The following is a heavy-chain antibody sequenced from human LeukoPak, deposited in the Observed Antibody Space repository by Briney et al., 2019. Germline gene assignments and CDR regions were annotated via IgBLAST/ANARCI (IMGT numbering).Heavy chain of an antibody. V-gene: IGHV3-66*04. CDR3: ARHRGYCSSTSCYPYYFDY. Sequence: GGSLRLSCAASGFTVSSNYMSWVRQAAGKGLEWVSVIYSGGSTYYADSAKGRFTISRDNSKNTLYLQMNSLRAEDTAVYYCARHRGYCSSTSCYPYYFDYWGQGTLVTVSS. D-gene: IGHD2-2*01. J-gene: IGHJ4*02. CDR1: GFTVSSNY. CDR2: IYSGGST.